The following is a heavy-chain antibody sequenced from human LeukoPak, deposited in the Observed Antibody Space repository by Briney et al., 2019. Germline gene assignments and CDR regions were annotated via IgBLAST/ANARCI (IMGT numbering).Heavy chain of an antibody. Sequence: SETLSLTCTVSGVSISSYYWSWIRQPPGKGLEWIGYIYYSGSTYYNPSLKSRVTIPVDTSKNQFSLKLSSVTAADTAVYYCARSIAARPGYYYYMDVWGKGTTVTVSS. V-gene: IGHV4-59*08. CDR3: ARSIAARPGYYYYMDV. D-gene: IGHD6-6*01. CDR1: GVSISSYY. CDR2: IYYSGST. J-gene: IGHJ6*03.